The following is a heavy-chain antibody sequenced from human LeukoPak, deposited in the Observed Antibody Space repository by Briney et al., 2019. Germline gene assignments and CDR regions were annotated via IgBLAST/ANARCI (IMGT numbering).Heavy chain of an antibody. CDR2: ISGSGRYT. D-gene: IGHD6-19*01. CDR3: AKYSSDWYDEY. CDR1: GITFSSFA. J-gene: IGHJ4*02. Sequence: PGGSLRLSCAASGITFSSFAMTWVRQAPGKGLEWVSAISGSGRYTYYADSVKGRFTISRDNSKNTLYLQMNSLRAEDTAVYYCAKYSSDWYDEYWGQGTLVTVSS. V-gene: IGHV3-23*01.